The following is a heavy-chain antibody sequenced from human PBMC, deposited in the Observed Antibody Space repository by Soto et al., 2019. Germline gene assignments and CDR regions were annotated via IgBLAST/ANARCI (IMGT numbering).Heavy chain of an antibody. J-gene: IGHJ5*02. CDR3: ASSGIVGRDVNTWFDP. Sequence: PSETLSLTCTVSAGSITTSYWSWIRQPLGKALEWIGYISYRGITNYNPSLKSRLTISIDTSKSQISLKLTSMTTADTAVYYCASSGIVGRDVNTWFDPWGQGPMMTVYS. V-gene: IGHV4-59*01. D-gene: IGHD3-22*01. CDR2: ISYRGIT. CDR1: AGSITTSY.